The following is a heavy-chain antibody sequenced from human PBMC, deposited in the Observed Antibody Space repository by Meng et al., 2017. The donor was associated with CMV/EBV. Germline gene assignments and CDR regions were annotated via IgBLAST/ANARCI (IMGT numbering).Heavy chain of an antibody. V-gene: IGHV3-23*01. D-gene: IGHD3-9*01. Sequence: GGSLRLSCAASGFTFSSYAMSWVRQAPGKGLEWVSAISGSGGSTYYADSVKGRFTISRDNSKNTLYLQMNSLRAEDTAVYYCARVRSSTDVLRYFDWLLDFDYWGQGTLVTVSS. CDR3: ARVRSSTDVLRYFDWLLDFDY. CDR2: ISGSGGST. J-gene: IGHJ4*02. CDR1: GFTFSSYA.